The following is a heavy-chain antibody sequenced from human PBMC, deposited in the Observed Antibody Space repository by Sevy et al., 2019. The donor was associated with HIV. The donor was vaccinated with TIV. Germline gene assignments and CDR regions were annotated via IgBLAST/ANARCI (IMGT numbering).Heavy chain of an antibody. J-gene: IGHJ1*01. CDR3: AQSMGELRFRSFQH. CDR1: GFSFSGYA. D-gene: IGHD3-3*01. CDR2: ISGSGGST. V-gene: IGHV3-23*01. Sequence: GGSLRLSCAASGFSFSGYAMSWVRQAPGKGLEWVSSISGSGGSTYYADSVKGRFTISRDNSRNTLYLQMNSLRAEDTAVYYCAQSMGELRFRSFQHWGQGTLVTVSS.